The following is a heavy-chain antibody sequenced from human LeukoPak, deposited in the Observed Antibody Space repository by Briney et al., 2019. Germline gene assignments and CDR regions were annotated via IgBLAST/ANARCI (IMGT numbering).Heavy chain of an antibody. CDR2: ISGSGGST. CDR1: GFTFSSYG. V-gene: IGHV3-23*01. J-gene: IGHJ4*02. CDR3: AKDRTPPYYDFWSGYSTFDY. D-gene: IGHD3-3*01. Sequence: GGSLRLSCAASGFTFSSYGMSWVRQAPGKGLEWVSAISGSGGSTYYADSVKGRFTISRDNSKNTLYLQMNSLRAEDTAVYYCAKDRTPPYYDFWSGYSTFDYWGQGTLVTVSS.